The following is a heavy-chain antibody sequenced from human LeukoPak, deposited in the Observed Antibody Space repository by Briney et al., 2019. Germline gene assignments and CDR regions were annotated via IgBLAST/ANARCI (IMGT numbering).Heavy chain of an antibody. CDR2: ISADDGNT. CDR1: GYTFIRYG. CDR3: ARITYDFWSGYYMPDDP. V-gene: IGHV1-18*01. D-gene: IGHD3-3*01. Sequence: ASVKVSCKASGYTFIRYGISWVRQAPGQGLEWMGWISADDGNTDYAQKLRGRVTMTTDTSTSTAYLELRGLRSDDTAVYYCARITYDFWSGYYMPDDPWGQGTLVTVSS. J-gene: IGHJ5*02.